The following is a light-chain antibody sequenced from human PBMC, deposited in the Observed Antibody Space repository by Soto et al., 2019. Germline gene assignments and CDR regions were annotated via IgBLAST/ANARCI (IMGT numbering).Light chain of an antibody. CDR1: RSNIGAGYD. CDR2: GNS. V-gene: IGLV1-40*01. J-gene: IGLJ1*01. Sequence: QSVLTQPPSVSGAPGQRVTISCTGSRSNIGAGYDVHWYQQLPGTAPKLLIYGNSNRPSGVPDRFSGSKSGTSASLAITGLQDDDEADYYCQSYDSSLSGMVFGTGTKVTVL. CDR3: QSYDSSLSGMV.